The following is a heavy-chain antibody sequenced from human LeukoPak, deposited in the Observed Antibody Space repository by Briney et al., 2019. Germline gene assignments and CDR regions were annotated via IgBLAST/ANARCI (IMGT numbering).Heavy chain of an antibody. D-gene: IGHD6-19*01. CDR2: ITSSSSTI. CDR3: ARQAVAGTRYFDY. Sequence: GGSLRLSCAASGFTFSSYSMNWVRQTPGKGLEWVSYITSSSSTIYYADSVKARFTISRDNAKNSLYLQMNSLRAEDTAVYYCARQAVAGTRYFDYWGQGTLVTVSS. CDR1: GFTFSSYS. V-gene: IGHV3-48*04. J-gene: IGHJ4*02.